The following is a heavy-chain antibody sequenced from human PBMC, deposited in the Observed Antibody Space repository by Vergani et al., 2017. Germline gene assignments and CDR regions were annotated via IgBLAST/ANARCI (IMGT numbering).Heavy chain of an antibody. V-gene: IGHV3-48*01. CDR2: IPRSSSPI. CDR1: GFTFSVYN. J-gene: IGHJ4*02. CDR3: VREDCSSTSCYSPDF. Sequence: EVQLVESGGGLIQPGGSLRLSCVASGFTFSVYNTNWVRQALGKGLGWLSYIPRSSSPIYYADSGKGRFPISRYNAKNSLYLQMNSLRAEDTAVYYCVREDCSSTSCYSPDFWGQGTLVTVSS. D-gene: IGHD2-2*01.